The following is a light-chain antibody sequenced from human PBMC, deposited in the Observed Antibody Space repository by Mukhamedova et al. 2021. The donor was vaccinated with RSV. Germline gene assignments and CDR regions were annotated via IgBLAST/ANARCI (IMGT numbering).Light chain of an antibody. CDR3: LQDYTYPYT. CDR2: AAS. Sequence: YAASSLQSGVPTRFGGSGSGPDFTLTISSLQPEDSATYYCLQDYTYPYTFGQGTILEI. J-gene: IGKJ2*01. V-gene: IGKV1-6*01.